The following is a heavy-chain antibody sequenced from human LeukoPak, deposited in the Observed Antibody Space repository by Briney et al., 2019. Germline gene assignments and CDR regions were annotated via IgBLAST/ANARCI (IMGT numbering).Heavy chain of an antibody. J-gene: IGHJ4*02. Sequence: GASVKVSCKASGYTFTVYYIHWVRQAPGQGLEWMGWISAQHGQTEYAPNSQDRVTMTTDTYMNTAYVELRSLRSDDTAVYYCAGSLGYCTSNVCYLKYWGQGTLVTVSS. D-gene: IGHD2-8*01. CDR3: AGSLGYCTSNVCYLKY. CDR2: ISAQHGQT. CDR1: GYTFTVYY. V-gene: IGHV1-18*04.